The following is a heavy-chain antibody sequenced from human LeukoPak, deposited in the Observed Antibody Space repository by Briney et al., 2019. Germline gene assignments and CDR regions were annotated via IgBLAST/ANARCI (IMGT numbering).Heavy chain of an antibody. D-gene: IGHD2-2*01. CDR2: ISGSGGST. CDR3: APSPAEYQLVDY. Sequence: GGSLRLSCAASGFTFSSYAMSWVRQAPGKGLEWVSAISGSGGSTYHADSVKGRFTISRDNSKNTLYLQMNSLRAEDTAVYYCAPSPAEYQLVDYWGQGTLVTVSS. J-gene: IGHJ4*02. V-gene: IGHV3-23*01. CDR1: GFTFSSYA.